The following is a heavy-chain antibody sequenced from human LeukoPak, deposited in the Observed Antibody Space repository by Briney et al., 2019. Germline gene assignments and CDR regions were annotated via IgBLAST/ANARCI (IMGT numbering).Heavy chain of an antibody. Sequence: PGGSLRLSCAASGFSVSSDYMTWVRQAPGKGLEWVSVIYSGGSTYYADSVKGRFTISRDNSKNTLYLQVNNVRVEDTAVYFCARYHTALNYWGQGTLVTASS. CDR3: ARYHTALNY. V-gene: IGHV3-53*01. CDR2: IYSGGST. J-gene: IGHJ4*02. D-gene: IGHD5-18*01. CDR1: GFSVSSDY.